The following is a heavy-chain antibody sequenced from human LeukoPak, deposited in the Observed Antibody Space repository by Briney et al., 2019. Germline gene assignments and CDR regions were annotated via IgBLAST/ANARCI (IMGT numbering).Heavy chain of an antibody. CDR2: ISYDVGKK. CDR1: GFTFSSYG. CDR3: AKDDYYDTSGYRD. V-gene: IGHV3-30*18. J-gene: IGHJ4*02. D-gene: IGHD3-22*01. Sequence: GSLRLSCAASGFTFSSYGMHWVRQAPGKGLEWVAVISYDVGKKYYADSVKGRFTISRDNSKNTLYLQMNSLRAEDTAVYYCAKDDYYDTSGYRDWGQGTLVTVSS.